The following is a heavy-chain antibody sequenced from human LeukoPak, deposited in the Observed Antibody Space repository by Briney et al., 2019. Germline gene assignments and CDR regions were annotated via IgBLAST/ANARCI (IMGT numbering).Heavy chain of an antibody. V-gene: IGHV4-34*01. CDR2: INHSGNS. CDR3: ARGLTH. CDR1: GGSFSGYY. J-gene: IGHJ4*02. Sequence: SETLSLTCSVYGGSFSGYYWRWIRQPPGKGLEWIGKINHSGNSNYNPSLKSRVTISVDTSKNQFTLKLNSVTAADTGVYYCARGLTHWGQGTLVTVSS.